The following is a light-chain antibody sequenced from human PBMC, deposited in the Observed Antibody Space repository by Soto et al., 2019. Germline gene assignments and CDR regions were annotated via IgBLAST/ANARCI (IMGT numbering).Light chain of an antibody. V-gene: IGKV4-1*01. CDR3: QQYYSTPWT. Sequence: DIVMTQSPDSLAVSLGERATINCKSSQRVLYSSNNKNYLAWYQQKPGQPPKLLFSLASSRESGVPDRFNGGGSVTDFTLTISSLQAEDVAVYYCQQYYSTPWTFGQGTKVEIK. J-gene: IGKJ1*01. CDR1: QRVLYSSNNKNY. CDR2: LAS.